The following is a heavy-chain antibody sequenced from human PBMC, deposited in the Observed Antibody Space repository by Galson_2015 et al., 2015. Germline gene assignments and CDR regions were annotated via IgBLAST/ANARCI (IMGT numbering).Heavy chain of an antibody. D-gene: IGHD3-22*01. CDR3: ARDEKFRYYYDSSAPNADAFDI. J-gene: IGHJ3*02. V-gene: IGHV1-46*01. CDR2: INPSGGST. CDR1: GYTFTSYY. Sequence: SVKVSCKASGYTFTSYYMHWVRQAPGQGLEWMGIINPSGGSTSYAQKFQGRVTMTRDTSTSTVYMELSSLRSEDTAVYYCARDEKFRYYYDSSAPNADAFDIWGQGTMVTVSS.